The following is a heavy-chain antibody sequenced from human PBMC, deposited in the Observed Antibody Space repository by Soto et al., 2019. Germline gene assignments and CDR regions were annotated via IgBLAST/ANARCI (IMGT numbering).Heavy chain of an antibody. V-gene: IGHV6-1*01. Sequence: KQSQTLSLTCAISGDSVSSNSAAWNWIRQSPSRGLEWLGRTYYRSKWYNDYAVSVKSRITINPDTSKNQFSLQLNSVTPEDTAVYYCARNGRRYCSSTSCYGGDYYYYYMDVWGKGTTVTVSS. D-gene: IGHD2-2*01. CDR3: ARNGRRYCSSTSCYGGDYYYYYMDV. CDR2: TYYRSKWYN. J-gene: IGHJ6*03. CDR1: GDSVSSNSAA.